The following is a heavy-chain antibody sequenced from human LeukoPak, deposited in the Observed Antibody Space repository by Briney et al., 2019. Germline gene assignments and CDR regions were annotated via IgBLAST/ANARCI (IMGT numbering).Heavy chain of an antibody. V-gene: IGHV1-69*13. CDR2: IAPISAIA. Sequence: GASVKVSCKASGGTFNSYGISWVRQAPGQGLEWMGGIAPISAIANYAQKFQGRVTITADESTSTAYMELSSLRSDDTAVYYCAGGYYYDSTYWGQGTLVTVSS. CDR1: GGTFNSYG. D-gene: IGHD3-22*01. J-gene: IGHJ4*02. CDR3: AGGYYYDSTY.